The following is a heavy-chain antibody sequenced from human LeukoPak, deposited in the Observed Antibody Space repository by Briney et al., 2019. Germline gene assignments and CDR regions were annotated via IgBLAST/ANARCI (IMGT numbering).Heavy chain of an antibody. CDR3: ARQYCSSTSCYPNWFDP. V-gene: IGHV4-30-2*01. CDR2: IYHSGST. D-gene: IGHD2-2*01. CDR1: GGSISSGDYS. J-gene: IGHJ5*02. Sequence: SQTLSLTCTVSGGSISSGDYSWSWIRQPPGKGLEWIGYIYHSGSTYYNPSLKSRVTISVDRSKNQFSLKLSSVTAADTAVYYCARQYCSSTSCYPNWFDPWGQGTLVTVSS.